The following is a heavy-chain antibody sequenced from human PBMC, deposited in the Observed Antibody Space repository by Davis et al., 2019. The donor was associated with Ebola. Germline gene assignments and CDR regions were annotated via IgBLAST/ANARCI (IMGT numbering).Heavy chain of an antibody. J-gene: IGHJ6*02. V-gene: IGHV3-30-3*01. CDR1: GFTFSSYA. Sequence: GESLKISCAASGFTFSSYAMHWVRQAPGKGLEWVAVISYDGSNKYYADSVKGRFTISRDNSKNTLYLQMNSLRAEDTAVYYCARGHYPGGRIPYYGMDVWGQGTTVTVSS. CDR3: ARGHYPGGRIPYYGMDV. D-gene: IGHD1-14*01. CDR2: ISYDGSNK.